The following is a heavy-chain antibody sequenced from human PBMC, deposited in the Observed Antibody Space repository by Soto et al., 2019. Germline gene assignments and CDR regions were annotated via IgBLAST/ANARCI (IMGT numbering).Heavy chain of an antibody. Sequence: QVQLVQSGAEVKKPGASVKVSFNASGYTLTRYGVSWVRQAPGQGLEWMGWISAYNGNTNYAQKLQGRVTMTTDTSTSTAYMELRSLRSDDTAVYYCARVRSSGPFDYWGQGTLVTVSS. CDR2: ISAYNGNT. V-gene: IGHV1-18*01. J-gene: IGHJ4*02. CDR1: GYTLTRYG. CDR3: ARVRSSGPFDY. D-gene: IGHD6-19*01.